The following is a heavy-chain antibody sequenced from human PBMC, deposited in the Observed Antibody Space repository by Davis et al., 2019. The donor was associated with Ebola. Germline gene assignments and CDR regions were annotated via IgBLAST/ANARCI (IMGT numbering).Heavy chain of an antibody. D-gene: IGHD3-10*01. CDR1: EFTFNDYT. CDR3: AKAHYGSGSQGPIDY. J-gene: IGHJ4*02. V-gene: IGHV3-9*01. Sequence: PGGSLRLSCTASEFTFNDYTIHWVRQAPGKGLEWVSGISWNSGSIGYADSVKGRFTISRDNANNSPYLQMNSLRAEDTALYYCAKAHYGSGSQGPIDYWGQGTLVTVSS. CDR2: ISWNSGSI.